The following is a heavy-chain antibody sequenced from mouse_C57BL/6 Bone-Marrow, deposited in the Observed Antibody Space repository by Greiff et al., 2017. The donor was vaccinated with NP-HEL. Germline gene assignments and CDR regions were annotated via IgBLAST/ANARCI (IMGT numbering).Heavy chain of an antibody. Sequence: EVMLVESGGDLVKPGGSLKLSCAASGFTFSSYGMSWVRQTPDKRLEWVATISSGGSYTYYPDSVKGRFTISRDNAKNTLSLQMSSLKSEDTAMYYGARDYYGSSYGGYWGQGTTLTVSS. J-gene: IGHJ2*01. CDR2: ISSGGSYT. V-gene: IGHV5-6*01. CDR3: ARDYYGSSYGGY. CDR1: GFTFSSYG. D-gene: IGHD1-1*01.